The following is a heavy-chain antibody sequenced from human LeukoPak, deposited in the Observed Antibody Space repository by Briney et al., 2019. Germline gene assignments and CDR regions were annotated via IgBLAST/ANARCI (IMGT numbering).Heavy chain of an antibody. CDR2: IKQDGSEK. V-gene: IGHV3-7*01. CDR1: GFTFSSYW. Sequence: PGGSLRLSCAASGFTFSSYWMSWVRQAPGKGLEWVANIKQDGSEKYYVDSVKGRFTISMDNAKNSLYLQMNSLRAEDTAVYYCARRRPRGPTPYAFDIWGQRTMVTVSS. J-gene: IGHJ3*02. CDR3: ARRRPRGPTPYAFDI.